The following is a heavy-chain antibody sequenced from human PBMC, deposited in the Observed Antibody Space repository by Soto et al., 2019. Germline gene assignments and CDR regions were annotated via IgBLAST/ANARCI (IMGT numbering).Heavy chain of an antibody. J-gene: IGHJ4*01. V-gene: IGHV1-46*03. CDR1: GYTFISYG. Sequence: GASVKVSCKTSGYTFISYGTSWVRQAPGQGLEWMGIINSGGGSATYAQKFLGRVTLTRDTSTSTVYMDLSSLGSDDSAVYYCARGGQVVVVTAAFDNWGHGTLVTVSS. CDR3: ARGGQVVVVTAAFDN. D-gene: IGHD2-21*02. CDR2: INSGGGSA.